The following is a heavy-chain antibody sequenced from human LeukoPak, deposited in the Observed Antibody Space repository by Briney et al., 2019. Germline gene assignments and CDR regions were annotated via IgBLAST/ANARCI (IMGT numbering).Heavy chain of an antibody. CDR2: TYYRSKWYY. V-gene: IGHV6-1*01. J-gene: IGHJ4*02. CDR3: ARDDILTGYIDY. Sequence: SQTLSLTCAISGDRVSSNSAAWNWIRQSPSRGLEWLGRTYYRSKWYYDYALSVKRRIVVNPDTSKNQFSLQLNSVTPEDTAVYYCARDDILTGYIDYWGQGTLVTVSS. D-gene: IGHD3-9*01. CDR1: GDRVSSNSAA.